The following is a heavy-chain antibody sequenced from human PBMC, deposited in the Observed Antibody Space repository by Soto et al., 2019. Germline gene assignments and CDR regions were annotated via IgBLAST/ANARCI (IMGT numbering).Heavy chain of an antibody. CDR1: GGSISSGGDY. V-gene: IGHV4-31*03. Sequence: QVQLQESGPGLVKPSQTLSLTCTVSGGSISSGGDYWSWIRQHPGKGLEWVGYIYYCGSPYYNPSLKSRVTLSVDTSKNHFSLKLSSVTAADTAVYYCARATPYYYYGMDVWGQGTTVTVSS. CDR3: ARATPYYYYGMDV. CDR2: IYYCGSP. J-gene: IGHJ6*02. D-gene: IGHD2-15*01.